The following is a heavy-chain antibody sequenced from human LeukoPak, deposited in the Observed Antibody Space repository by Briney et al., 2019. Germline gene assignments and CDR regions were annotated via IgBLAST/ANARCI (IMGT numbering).Heavy chain of an antibody. CDR2: IGTTDGGT. CDR3: AREHLQTPFVFLDV. Sequence: GSLRLSCAASGFSFSGYAMSWVRQAPEKGLEWVSYIGTTDGGTFYADSVKGRFTISRDNSKNTLYLQMNSLRAEDTAVYFCAREHLQTPFVFLDVWGQGTTVTVSS. J-gene: IGHJ6*02. CDR1: GFSFSGYA. D-gene: IGHD2/OR15-2a*01. V-gene: IGHV3-23*01.